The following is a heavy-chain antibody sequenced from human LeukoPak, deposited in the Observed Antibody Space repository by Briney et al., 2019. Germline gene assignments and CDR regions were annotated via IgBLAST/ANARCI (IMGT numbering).Heavy chain of an antibody. Sequence: GGSLRLSCAASGFTVSSNYMSWVRQAPGKGLEWVSVIYSGGSTYYADSVKGRFTISRDNSKSTLYIQMNSLRAEDTAVYYCARSYYDFWSGPYYFDYWGQGTLVTVSS. CDR1: GFTVSSNY. CDR3: ARSYYDFWSGPYYFDY. J-gene: IGHJ4*02. D-gene: IGHD3-3*01. CDR2: IYSGGST. V-gene: IGHV3-53*01.